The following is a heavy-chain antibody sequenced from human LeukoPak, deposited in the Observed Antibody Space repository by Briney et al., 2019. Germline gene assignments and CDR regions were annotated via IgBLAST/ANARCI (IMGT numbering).Heavy chain of an antibody. D-gene: IGHD3-10*01. Sequence: GGSLRLSCAASGFTFSNYVMNWVRQAPGKGLEWVSASGSGGSTYYADSVKGRFTISRDNSKNTLYLQMNSLRAEDTAVYYCAKARYYYGSGSYRYYYYYMDVWGKGTTVTVSS. CDR1: GFTFSNYV. V-gene: IGHV3-23*01. CDR2: SGSGGST. J-gene: IGHJ6*03. CDR3: AKARYYYGSGSYRYYYYYMDV.